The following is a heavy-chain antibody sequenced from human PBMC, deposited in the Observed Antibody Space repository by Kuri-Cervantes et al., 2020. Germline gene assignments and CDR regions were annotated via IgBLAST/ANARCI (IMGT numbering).Heavy chain of an antibody. D-gene: IGHD1-26*01. J-gene: IGHJ4*02. Sequence: ASVKVSCKASGYTFTSYGISWVRQAPGQGLEWMGWISAYNGNTNYAQKLQGRVTMTTDTSTSTAYMELRSLRSDDTAVYYCATHSVGATTSLEYFDYWGQGTMVTVSS. CDR2: ISAYNGNT. V-gene: IGHV1-18*01. CDR1: GYTFTSYG. CDR3: ATHSVGATTSLEYFDY.